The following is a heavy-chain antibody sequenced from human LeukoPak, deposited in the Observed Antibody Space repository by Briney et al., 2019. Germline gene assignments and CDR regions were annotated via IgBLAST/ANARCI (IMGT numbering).Heavy chain of an antibody. CDR1: GFTVSSNY. CDR2: TYSGGRT. J-gene: IGHJ4*02. Sequence: GGSLRLSCAASGFTVSSNYMSWVRQAPGKGLEWVSVTYSGGRTYYADSVKGRFTISRDNSKNTLYLQMNSLRAEDTAAYYCAKVGSRVTTGAAPFDYWGQGTLVTVSS. V-gene: IGHV3-53*01. CDR3: AKVGSRVTTGAAPFDY. D-gene: IGHD4-17*01.